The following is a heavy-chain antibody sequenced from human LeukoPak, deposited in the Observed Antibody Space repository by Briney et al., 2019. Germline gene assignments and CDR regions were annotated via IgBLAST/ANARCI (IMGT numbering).Heavy chain of an antibody. D-gene: IGHD3-3*01. Sequence: PGRSLRLSCAASGFTFRSYGMHWVRQAPGKGLEWLSYISTSSSYIYYADSVKGRFTVSRDNAMNSLFLQMNSLIAEDTAVYYCARVGIRFLEQYYFDYWGQGTLVTVSS. CDR1: GFTFRSYG. CDR2: ISTSSSYI. CDR3: ARVGIRFLEQYYFDY. V-gene: IGHV3-21*01. J-gene: IGHJ4*02.